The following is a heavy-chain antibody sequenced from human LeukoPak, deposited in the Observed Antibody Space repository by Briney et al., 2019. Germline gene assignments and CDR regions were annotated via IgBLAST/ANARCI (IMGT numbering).Heavy chain of an antibody. Sequence: QPGGSLRLSCAASGISFSTSWMTWVRQAPGKGLEWVANINQGGSETYYVDSVKGRFTISRDNAKNSLFLQMNSLRAEDTAVYYCARGGGRHVEYWGQGNLVTVSS. CDR2: INQGGSET. CDR1: GISFSTSW. D-gene: IGHD3-16*01. J-gene: IGHJ4*02. CDR3: ARGGGRHVEY. V-gene: IGHV3-7*05.